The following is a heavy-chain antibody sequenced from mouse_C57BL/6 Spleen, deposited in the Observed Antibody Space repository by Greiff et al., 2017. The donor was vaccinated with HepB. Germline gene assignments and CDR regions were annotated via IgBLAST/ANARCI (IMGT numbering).Heavy chain of an antibody. V-gene: IGHV1-19*01. D-gene: IGHD3-2*02. J-gene: IGHJ2*01. CDR1: GYTFTDYY. CDR3: ARGAQATGFDY. CDR2: INPYNGGT. Sequence: VQLKESGPVLVKPGASVKMSCKASGYTFTDYYMNWVKQSHGKSLEWIGVINPYNGGTSYNQKFKGKATLTVDKSSSTAYMELNSLTSEDSAVYYCARGAQATGFDYWGQGTTLTVSS.